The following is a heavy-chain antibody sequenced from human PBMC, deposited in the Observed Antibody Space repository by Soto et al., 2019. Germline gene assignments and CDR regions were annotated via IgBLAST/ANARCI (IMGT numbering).Heavy chain of an antibody. D-gene: IGHD6-6*01. Sequence: VKVSCKAAVGTFSSYASSWVRQAPEQGREWMGGIIPIFGTANYAQKFQGRVTITADESTSTAYMELSSMRSEDTAVYYCARDKKFTLPEYSSSRAYYYYRMDVWGQGTTVTVSS. CDR1: VGTFSSYA. CDR3: ARDKKFTLPEYSSSRAYYYYRMDV. V-gene: IGHV1-69*13. CDR2: IIPIFGTA. J-gene: IGHJ6*02.